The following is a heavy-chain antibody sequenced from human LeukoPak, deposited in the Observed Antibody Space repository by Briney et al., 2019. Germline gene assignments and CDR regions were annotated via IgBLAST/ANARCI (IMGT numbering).Heavy chain of an antibody. D-gene: IGHD6-13*01. J-gene: IGHJ4*02. V-gene: IGHV1-18*04. CDR1: GYTFTSYY. CDR2: IGAYNGNT. Sequence: ASVKVSCKASGYTFTSYYMHWVRQAPGQGLEWMGWIGAYNGNTNYAQKLQGRVTMTTDTSTSTAYMELRSLRSDDTAVYYCARRAAAGEFDYWGQGTLVTVSS. CDR3: ARRAAAGEFDY.